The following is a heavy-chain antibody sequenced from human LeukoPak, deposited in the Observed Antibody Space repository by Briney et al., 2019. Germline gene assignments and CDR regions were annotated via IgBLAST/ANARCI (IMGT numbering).Heavy chain of an antibody. Sequence: GESLKISCKGSGYGFTSYWIGWVRQMPGKGLEWMGIIYPGDSDTRYSPSFQGQVTISADKSISTAYLQWSSLKASDTAMYYCATSARKAVAGAPNWFDPWGQGTLVTVSS. CDR3: ATSARKAVAGAPNWFDP. J-gene: IGHJ5*02. D-gene: IGHD6-19*01. CDR1: GYGFTSYW. CDR2: IYPGDSDT. V-gene: IGHV5-51*01.